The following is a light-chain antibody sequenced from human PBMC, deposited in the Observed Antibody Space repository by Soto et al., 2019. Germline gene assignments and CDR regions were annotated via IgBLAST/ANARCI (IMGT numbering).Light chain of an antibody. CDR2: ENN. CDR1: SSNIGNNY. CDR3: GTWDSSLSAGV. Sequence: QSVLTQPPSVSAAPGQKVTISCSGSSSNIGNNYVSWYQQLPGTAPKLLIYENNKRPSGIPDRFSGSKSGTSATLGITGLPTGDEADYYCGTWDSSLSAGVFGGGTKVTAL. V-gene: IGLV1-51*02. J-gene: IGLJ2*01.